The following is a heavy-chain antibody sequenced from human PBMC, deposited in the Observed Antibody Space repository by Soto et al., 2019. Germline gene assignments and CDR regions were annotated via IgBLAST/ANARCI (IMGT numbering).Heavy chain of an antibody. D-gene: IGHD3-10*01. Sequence: GGSLRLSCAASGFTFATYVMNWVRQGPGGGLEWVSSINPGGTSPFYADSVKGRFAISRDNSKNTVYLDMHNLTVVDTAVYFCVKSEIIRWLFGSWGHGAMV. V-gene: IGHV3-23*01. J-gene: IGHJ5*01. CDR2: INPGGTSP. CDR3: VKSEIIRWLFGS. CDR1: GFTFATYV.